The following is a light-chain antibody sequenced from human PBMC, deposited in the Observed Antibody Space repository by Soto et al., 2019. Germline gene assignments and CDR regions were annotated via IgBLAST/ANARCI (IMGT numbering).Light chain of an antibody. CDR2: GAS. J-gene: IGKJ2*01. CDR1: QGVSSD. V-gene: IGKV3-15*01. Sequence: EIVMTQSPATLSVSPGERATRSCRASQGVSSDLAWYKQKPGQAPRLLIYGASTRATGIPARFSGSGSGTEFTLTISILQSEDFAVYYCQQYNDWPPYPFGQGTKLEIK. CDR3: QQYNDWPPYP.